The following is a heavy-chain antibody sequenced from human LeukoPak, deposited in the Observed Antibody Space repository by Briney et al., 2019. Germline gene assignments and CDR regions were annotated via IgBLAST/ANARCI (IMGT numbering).Heavy chain of an antibody. CDR2: INTNTGNP. CDR1: GYTFTSYA. D-gene: IGHD3-22*01. J-gene: IGHJ4*02. Sequence: GASVKVSCKASGYTFTSYAMNWVRQAPGQGLEWMGWINTNTGNPTYAQGFTGRFVFSLGTSVSTAYLQISSLKAEDTAVYYCARESCYYDSSGYYYDDMVDYWGQGTLVTVSS. CDR3: ARESCYYDSSGYYYDDMVDY. V-gene: IGHV7-4-1*02.